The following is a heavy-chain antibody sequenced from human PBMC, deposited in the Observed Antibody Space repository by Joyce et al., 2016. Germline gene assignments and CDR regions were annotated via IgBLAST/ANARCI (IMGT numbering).Heavy chain of an antibody. CDR3: ARTLDSSGYHYDGMDV. V-gene: IGHV3-30-3*01. Sequence: QVQVVESGGGVVQPGRSLRLSCAASGFTFSAYAMHWVRQAPGKGLGWVAVTSFDGSNKYYADSVKGRFTISRDNSKNTLYLQMNSLRAEDTAVYHCARTLDSSGYHYDGMDVWGQGTTVTVSS. CDR2: TSFDGSNK. D-gene: IGHD3-22*01. J-gene: IGHJ6*02. CDR1: GFTFSAYA.